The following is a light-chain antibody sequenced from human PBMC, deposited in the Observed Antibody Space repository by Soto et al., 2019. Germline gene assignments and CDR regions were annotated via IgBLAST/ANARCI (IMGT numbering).Light chain of an antibody. V-gene: IGKV1-5*03. CDR1: RSISSW. Sequence: DIQMTQSPSTLSASVGDRVTVTCRASRSISSWVAWYQQKPGKAPTLLIYKASALESGVPSRFSGSGSGTEFTLTISSLQPDDFATYYCQQYNSSPWTFGQGTKVEVK. CDR2: KAS. J-gene: IGKJ1*01. CDR3: QQYNSSPWT.